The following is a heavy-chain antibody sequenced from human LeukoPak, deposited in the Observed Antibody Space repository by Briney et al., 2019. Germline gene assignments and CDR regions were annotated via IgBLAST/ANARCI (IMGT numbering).Heavy chain of an antibody. CDR3: ARESSCDTTSCLAPTDWFDP. J-gene: IGHJ5*02. V-gene: IGHV4-59*01. CDR1: GGSISSYY. CDR2: IYYSGST. D-gene: IGHD2-2*01. Sequence: PSETLSLTCTVSGGSISSYYWSWIRQPPGKGLEWIGYIYYSGSTNYNPSLKSRVTISVDTSKNQFSLKLSSVTAADTAVYYCARESSCDTTSCLAPTDWFDPWGQGTLVTVSS.